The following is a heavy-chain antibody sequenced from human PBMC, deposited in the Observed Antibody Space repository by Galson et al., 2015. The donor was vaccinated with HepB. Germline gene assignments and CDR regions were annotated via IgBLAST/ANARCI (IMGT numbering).Heavy chain of an antibody. Sequence: SLRLSCAASGFTFSSYSMNWVRQAPGKGLEWVSSISSSSSYIYYADSVKGRFTISRDNAKNSLYLQMNSLRAEDTAVYYCARDHTVYCSSTSCSAFDYWGQGTLVTVSS. J-gene: IGHJ4*02. D-gene: IGHD2-2*01. V-gene: IGHV3-21*01. CDR3: ARDHTVYCSSTSCSAFDY. CDR2: ISSSSSYI. CDR1: GFTFSSYS.